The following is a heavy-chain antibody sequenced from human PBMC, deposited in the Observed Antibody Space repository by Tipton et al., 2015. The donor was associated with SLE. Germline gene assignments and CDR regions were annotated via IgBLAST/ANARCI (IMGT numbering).Heavy chain of an antibody. Sequence: TLSLTCTVSGVSIRISSYCWGLIRQPPGNGLDWIGSIFYSGSTYYNPSLKSRVTISVDTSKNQFSLKLSSVTAADTAVYYCARGYYDSSVYDAFDIWGQGTM. CDR3: ARGYYDSSVYDAFDI. D-gene: IGHD3-22*01. V-gene: IGHV4-39*07. CDR2: IFYSGST. J-gene: IGHJ3*02. CDR1: GVSIRISSYC.